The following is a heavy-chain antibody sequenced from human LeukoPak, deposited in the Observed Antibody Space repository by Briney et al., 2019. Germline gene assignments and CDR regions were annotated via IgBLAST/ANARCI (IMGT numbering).Heavy chain of an antibody. Sequence: GGSLRLSCAASGFTLSSYKMNWVRQAPGKGLEWVSYIRSDSSTIYYADSVKGRFTISRDNANNSLYLQINSLRAEDTAVYYCAREPTTVTTDASFDYWGQGTLVTVSS. CDR3: AREPTTVTTDASFDY. CDR2: IRSDSSTI. J-gene: IGHJ4*02. V-gene: IGHV3-48*04. D-gene: IGHD4-17*01. CDR1: GFTLSSYK.